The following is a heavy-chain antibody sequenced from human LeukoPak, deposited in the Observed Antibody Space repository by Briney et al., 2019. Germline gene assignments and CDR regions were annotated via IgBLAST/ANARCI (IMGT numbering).Heavy chain of an antibody. D-gene: IGHD4-17*01. CDR3: ARDYGDYGDLNWFDP. J-gene: IGHJ5*02. V-gene: IGHV1-2*02. CDR1: GCTFTGYY. Sequence: GASVKVSCKASGCTFTGYYMHWVRQAPGQGLEWMGWINPNCGGTNYAQKFQGRVTMTRDTSISTAYMELSRLRSDDTAVYYCARDYGDYGDLNWFDPWGQGTLVTVSS. CDR2: INPNCGGT.